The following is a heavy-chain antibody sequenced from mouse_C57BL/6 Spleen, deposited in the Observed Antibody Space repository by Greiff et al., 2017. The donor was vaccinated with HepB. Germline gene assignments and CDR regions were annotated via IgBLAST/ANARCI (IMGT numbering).Heavy chain of an antibody. Sequence: QVQLQQSGAELVRPGASVKLSCKASGYTFTDYYINWVKQRPGQGLEWIARIYPGSGNTYYNEKFKGKATLTAEKSSSTAYMQLSSLTSEDSAVYVCARAPDYYGSSVYFDYWGQGTTLTVSS. V-gene: IGHV1-76*01. CDR3: ARAPDYYGSSVYFDY. D-gene: IGHD1-1*01. J-gene: IGHJ2*01. CDR1: GYTFTDYY. CDR2: IYPGSGNT.